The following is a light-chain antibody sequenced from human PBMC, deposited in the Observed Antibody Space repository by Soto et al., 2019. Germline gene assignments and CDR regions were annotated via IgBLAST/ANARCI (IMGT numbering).Light chain of an antibody. J-gene: IGLJ1*01. CDR1: NSNIGTNT. V-gene: IGLV1-44*01. CDR2: TNN. Sequence: SVQTEPPSASAIPGQRVTISCSGSNSNIGTNTVNWYQQLPGTAPRLLIYTNNQRPSGVPQRFSGSKTGTSASLAIGGLQSEDGADYYCAAWDDSLGAYVFGTGTKVTLL. CDR3: AAWDDSLGAYV.